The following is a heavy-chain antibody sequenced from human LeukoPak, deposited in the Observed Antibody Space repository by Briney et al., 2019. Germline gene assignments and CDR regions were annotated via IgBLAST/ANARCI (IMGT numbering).Heavy chain of an antibody. D-gene: IGHD1-26*01. CDR1: GGSFSGYY. J-gene: IGHJ3*02. CDR3: ARDLSFEGATSGGAFDI. CDR2: INHSGST. Sequence: SETLSLTCAVYGGSFSGYYWSWIRQPLGKGLEWIGQINHSGSTNYNPSLKSRVTISVDTSKNQFSLKLSSVTAADTAVYYCARDLSFEGATSGGAFDIWGQGTIVTVSS. V-gene: IGHV4-34*01.